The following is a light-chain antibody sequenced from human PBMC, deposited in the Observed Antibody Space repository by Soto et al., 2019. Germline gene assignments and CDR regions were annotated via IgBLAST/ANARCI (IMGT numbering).Light chain of an antibody. CDR1: QSVSSY. CDR2: GAS. CDR3: QQYNNWPPWT. Sequence: EIVLTQSPGTLSLSPGERATLSCRASQSVSSYLAWYQQKPGQAPRLLIYGASTRATGIPARCSGSGSGTEFTLTIIRLQSEDFAVYYCQQYNNWPPWTFGQGTKVDIK. V-gene: IGKV3-15*01. J-gene: IGKJ1*01.